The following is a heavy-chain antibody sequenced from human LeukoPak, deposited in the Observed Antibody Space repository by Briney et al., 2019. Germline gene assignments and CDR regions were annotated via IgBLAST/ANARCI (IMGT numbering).Heavy chain of an antibody. Sequence: ASVTVSCKASGYTFTDYYMHWGRQAPGQGLEWMGRINPNSGGTNYAQKFQGRVTMTRDTSISTAYMELSRLRSDDTAVYYCAREALEQQLVMLWGQGTLVTVSS. CDR1: GYTFTDYY. CDR3: AREALEQQLVML. D-gene: IGHD6-13*01. J-gene: IGHJ4*02. V-gene: IGHV1-2*06. CDR2: INPNSGGT.